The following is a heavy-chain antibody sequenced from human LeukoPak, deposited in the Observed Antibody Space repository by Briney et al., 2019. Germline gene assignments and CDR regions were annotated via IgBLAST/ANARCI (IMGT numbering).Heavy chain of an antibody. D-gene: IGHD5-18*01. Sequence: PGGSLRHSCAASGFTFSSYAMNWVRQAPGKGLEWVAVISYDGSNKYYADSVKGRFTISRDNSKNTLYLQMNSLRAEDTAVYYCARVRGYSYGYIDYWGQGTLVTVSS. CDR2: ISYDGSNK. J-gene: IGHJ4*02. V-gene: IGHV3-30-3*01. CDR3: ARVRGYSYGYIDY. CDR1: GFTFSSYA.